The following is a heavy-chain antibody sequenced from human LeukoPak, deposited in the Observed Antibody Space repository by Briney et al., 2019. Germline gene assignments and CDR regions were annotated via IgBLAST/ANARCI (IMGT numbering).Heavy chain of an antibody. CDR3: ARRYCSGSSCYLFDY. D-gene: IGHD2-15*01. CDR2: IHPRDSDT. CDR1: GYSFTNYW. V-gene: IGHV5-51*01. J-gene: IGHJ4*02. Sequence: GESLKISCKGSGYSFTNYWIGWVRQMPGKGLEWMGIIHPRDSDTRYSPSFQGQVTISADKSISAAYLQWSSLKASDTAMYYCARRYCSGSSCYLFDYWGQGTLVTVSS.